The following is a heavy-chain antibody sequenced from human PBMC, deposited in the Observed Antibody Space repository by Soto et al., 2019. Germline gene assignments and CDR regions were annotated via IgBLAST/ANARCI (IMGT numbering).Heavy chain of an antibody. D-gene: IGHD4-17*01. Sequence: QVQLQESGPGLVKPSQTLSLTCTVSGGSISSGHYYWSWIRQHPEKGLEWIGYIYYSGSTYYNPSLKSRVTISVDTSKNQFSLKLSSVTAADTAVYYCARDSSGDYGDSDLDYWGQGTLVTVSS. CDR2: IYYSGST. J-gene: IGHJ4*02. CDR1: GGSISSGHYY. CDR3: ARDSSGDYGDSDLDY. V-gene: IGHV4-31*03.